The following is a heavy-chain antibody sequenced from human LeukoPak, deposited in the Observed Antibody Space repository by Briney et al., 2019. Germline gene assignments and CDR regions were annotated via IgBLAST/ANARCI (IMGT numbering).Heavy chain of an antibody. Sequence: GGSLRLSCAASGFTFSSYGLYWVRHAPGKGLERVSVIWFDGSSTSYADSVKGRFTISRDNSKNTLYLQMNSLKAQDTALKYCARAEEAVVESAITDYSYYYCMDVWGKGTTVTVSS. V-gene: IGHV3-33*01. CDR1: GFTFSSYG. J-gene: IGHJ6*04. D-gene: IGHD2-21*02. CDR2: IWFDGSST. CDR3: ARAEEAVVESAITDYSYYYCMDV.